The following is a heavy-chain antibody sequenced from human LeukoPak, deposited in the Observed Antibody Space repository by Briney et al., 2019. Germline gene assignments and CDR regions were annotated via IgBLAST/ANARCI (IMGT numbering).Heavy chain of an antibody. V-gene: IGHV3-13*04. CDR1: GFTFSNYD. Sequence: GWSLRLSCAASGFTFSNYDMHWVRRATGKGLEWVSVIGSAADTNYLGSVKGRFTISRENAKNSLYLQMNSERAGDTAVYYCARGVRGGLDYWGQGTLVTVSS. CDR3: ARGVRGGLDY. D-gene: IGHD3-10*02. CDR2: IGSAADT. J-gene: IGHJ4*02.